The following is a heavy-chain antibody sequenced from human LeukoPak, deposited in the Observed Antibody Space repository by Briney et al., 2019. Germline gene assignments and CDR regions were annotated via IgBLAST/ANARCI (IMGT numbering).Heavy chain of an antibody. CDR2: ISGSGGST. J-gene: IGHJ4*02. D-gene: IGHD3-10*01. CDR1: GFTFSSYA. CDR3: AKLGIWFGELFDDDY. Sequence: GGSLRLSCAASGFTFSSYAMSWVRQAPGKGLGWVSAISGSGGSTYYADSVKGRFTISRDNSKNTLYLQMNSLRAEDTAVYYCAKLGIWFGELFDDDYWGQGTLVTVSS. V-gene: IGHV3-23*01.